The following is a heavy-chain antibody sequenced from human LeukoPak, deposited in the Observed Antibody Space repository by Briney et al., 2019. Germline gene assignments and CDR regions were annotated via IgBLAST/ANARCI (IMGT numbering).Heavy chain of an antibody. CDR3: AREVGSQTHYYMDV. J-gene: IGHJ6*03. D-gene: IGHD1-26*01. V-gene: IGHV3-30*04. CDR2: ISYDGSNK. CDR1: GFTFSSYA. Sequence: GGSLRLSCAASGFTFSSYAMPWVRQAPGKGLEWVAVISYDGSNKYYADSVKGRFTISRDNSKNTLYLQMNSLRAEDTAVYYCAREVGSQTHYYMDVWGKGTTVTVSS.